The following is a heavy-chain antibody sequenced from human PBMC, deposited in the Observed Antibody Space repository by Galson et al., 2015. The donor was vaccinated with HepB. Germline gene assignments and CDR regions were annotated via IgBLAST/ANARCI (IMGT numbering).Heavy chain of an antibody. CDR1: GGTFSSYA. D-gene: IGHD6-13*01. CDR2: IIPIFGTA. CDR3: ARSSSWYDPFDY. V-gene: IGHV1-69*13. Sequence: SVKVSCKASGGTFSSYAISWVRQAPGQGLEWMGGIIPIFGTANYAQKFQGRVTITADESTSTAYMELSSLRSEDTAVYYCARSSSWYDPFDYWGQGTLVTVSS. J-gene: IGHJ4*02.